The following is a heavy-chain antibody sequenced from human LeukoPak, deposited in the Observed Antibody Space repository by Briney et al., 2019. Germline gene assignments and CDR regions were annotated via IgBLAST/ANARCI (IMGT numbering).Heavy chain of an antibody. V-gene: IGHV3-7*01. CDR3: VKDLSDRDVDY. J-gene: IGHJ4*02. CDR1: GFTFSSYW. D-gene: IGHD2-21*02. CDR2: IKQDGSEK. Sequence: GGSLRLSCAASGFTFSSYWMSWVRQAPGKGLEWVANIKQDGSEKYYVDSVKGRFTISRDNAKNSLYLQMNSLRVEDTAVYFCVKDLSDRDVDYWGQGTLVTVSS.